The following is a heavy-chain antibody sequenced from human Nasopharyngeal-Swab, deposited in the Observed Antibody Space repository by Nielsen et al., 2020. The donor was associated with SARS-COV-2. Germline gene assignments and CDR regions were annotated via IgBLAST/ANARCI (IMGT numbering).Heavy chain of an antibody. CDR2: ISSSGSTI. D-gene: IGHD3-3*01. J-gene: IGHJ4*02. V-gene: IGHV3-11*04. CDR3: ARGYYDFWSGYSFDY. Sequence: VRQMPGKGLEWVSYISSSGSTIYYADSVKGRFTISRDNAKNSLYLQMNSLRAEDTAVYYCARGYYDFWSGYSFDYWGQGTLVTVSS.